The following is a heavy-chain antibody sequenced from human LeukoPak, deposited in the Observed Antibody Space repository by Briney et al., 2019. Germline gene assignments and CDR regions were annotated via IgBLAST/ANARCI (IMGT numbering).Heavy chain of an antibody. D-gene: IGHD3-10*01. V-gene: IGHV4-31*03. CDR2: IYYSGST. Sequence: SETLSLTCTVSGGSISSGGYYWSWLRQHPGKGLEWIVYIYYSGSTYYNPSLKSRVTISVDTSKNQFSLKLSSVTAADTAVYYCARIHITMVRGVIMTRGYYYYMDVWGKGTTVTVSS. CDR3: ARIHITMVRGVIMTRGYYYYMDV. CDR1: GGSISSGGYY. J-gene: IGHJ6*03.